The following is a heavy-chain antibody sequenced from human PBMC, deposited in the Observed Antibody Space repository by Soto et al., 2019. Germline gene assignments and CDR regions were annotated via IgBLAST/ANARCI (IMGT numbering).Heavy chain of an antibody. J-gene: IGHJ4*02. V-gene: IGHV6-1*01. D-gene: IGHD4-17*01. CDR3: ARDPPTVLHDFDC. CDR1: GDSVSSNSAA. Sequence: SQTLSLTCAISGDSVSSNSAAWNWIRQSPSRGLEWLGRTYYRSQWKVDYALSVESRITISPDTSKNQFSLQLSSLTPEDTAVYYCARDPPTVLHDFDCWGQGTLVTVSS. CDR2: TYYRSQWKV.